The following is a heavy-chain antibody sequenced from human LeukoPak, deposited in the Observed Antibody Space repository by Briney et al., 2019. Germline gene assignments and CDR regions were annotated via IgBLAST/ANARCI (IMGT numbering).Heavy chain of an antibody. CDR3: ARDNQQLDASDI. Sequence: ASVKVSCKASGYTFTSYAMHWVRQAPGQRLEWMGWINAGNGNTKYSQKFQGRVTITRDTSASTAYMELSSLRSEDTAVYYCARDNQQLDASDIWGQGTMVTVSS. CDR2: INAGNGNT. D-gene: IGHD6-13*01. J-gene: IGHJ3*02. CDR1: GYTFTSYA. V-gene: IGHV1-3*01.